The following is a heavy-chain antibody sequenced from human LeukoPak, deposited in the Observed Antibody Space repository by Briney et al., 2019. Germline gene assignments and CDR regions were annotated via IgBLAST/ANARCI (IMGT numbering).Heavy chain of an antibody. CDR1: GFTFSSYE. V-gene: IGHV3-48*03. D-gene: IGHD3-10*01. J-gene: IGHJ6*03. CDR3: ARDNGWFGELHYYYYYYMDV. Sequence: GGSLRLSCAASGFTFSSYEMNWVRQAPGKGLEWVSYISSSGSTIYYADSVKGRFTISRDNAKNSLYLQMNSLRAEDTAVYYCARDNGWFGELHYYYYYYMDVWGKGTTVTVSS. CDR2: ISSSGSTI.